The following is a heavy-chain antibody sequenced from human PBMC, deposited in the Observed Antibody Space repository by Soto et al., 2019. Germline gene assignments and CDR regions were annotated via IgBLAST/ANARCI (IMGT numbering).Heavy chain of an antibody. CDR1: GYTFTSYD. CDR2: MNPNSGNT. J-gene: IGHJ4*02. Sequence: GASVKVSCKASGYTFTSYDINWVRQATGQGLEWMGRMNPNSGNTGYAQKFQGRVTMTRNTSISTAYMELSSLRSEDTAVYYCARGLFLPWTGYYFDYWGQGTLVTVSS. D-gene: IGHD3-3*01. V-gene: IGHV1-8*01. CDR3: ARGLFLPWTGYYFDY.